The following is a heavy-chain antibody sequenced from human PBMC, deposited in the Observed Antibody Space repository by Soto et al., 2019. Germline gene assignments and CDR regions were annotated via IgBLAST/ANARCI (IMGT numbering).Heavy chain of an antibody. D-gene: IGHD3-22*01. Sequence: GGSLRLSCAASGFTFSSYAMSWVRQAPGKGLEWVSAISGSGGSTYYADSVKGRFTISRDNSKNTLYLQMNSLRAEDTAVYYCAKEGPITYDSSGYYDYWGQGTLVTVSS. CDR2: ISGSGGST. CDR3: AKEGPITYDSSGYYDY. J-gene: IGHJ4*02. CDR1: GFTFSSYA. V-gene: IGHV3-23*01.